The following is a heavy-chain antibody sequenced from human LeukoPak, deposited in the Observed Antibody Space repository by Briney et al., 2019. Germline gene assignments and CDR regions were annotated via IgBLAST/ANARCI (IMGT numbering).Heavy chain of an antibody. V-gene: IGHV3-72*01. CDR3: ARAVSLRYLDP. CDR2: TGNKANGYTT. D-gene: IGHD2-2*02. Sequence: GGSLRLSCAASGFTFSDHYIHWVRQAPGKGLEWVGRTGNKANGYTTEYAASVKDRFSISRDDSKNSLYLQMNSLKSEDTAVYFCARAVSLRYLDPWGQGTLVTVSS. CDR1: GFTFSDHY. J-gene: IGHJ5*02.